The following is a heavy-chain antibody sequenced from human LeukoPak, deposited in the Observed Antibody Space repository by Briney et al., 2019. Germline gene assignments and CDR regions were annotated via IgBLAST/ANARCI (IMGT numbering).Heavy chain of an antibody. CDR1: GFMISTYW. V-gene: IGHV3-7*01. Sequence: GGSLRLSCAAYGFMISTYWMTWVRQAPGKGLEWVANIKRDGSVKNYVDSVKGRFTISRDNAKNSLYLQMSSLRAEDTAVYYCARGRSDAFDIWGQGTMVTVSS. CDR3: ARGRSDAFDI. CDR2: IKRDGSVK. J-gene: IGHJ3*02.